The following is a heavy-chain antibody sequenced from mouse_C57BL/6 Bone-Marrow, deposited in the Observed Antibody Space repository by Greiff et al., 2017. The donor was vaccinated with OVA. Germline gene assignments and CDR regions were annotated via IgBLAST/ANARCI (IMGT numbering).Heavy chain of an antibody. CDR2: INPYNGGT. CDR1: GYTFTDYY. J-gene: IGHJ3*01. CDR3: ARNISYPAWFAY. D-gene: IGHD1-1*01. Sequence: VQLKESGPVLVKPGASVKMSCKASGYTFTDYYMNWVKQSHGKSLEWIGVINPYNGGTSYNQKFKGKATLTVDKSSSTAYMELNSLTSEDSAVYYCARNISYPAWFAYWGQGTLVTVSA. V-gene: IGHV1-19*01.